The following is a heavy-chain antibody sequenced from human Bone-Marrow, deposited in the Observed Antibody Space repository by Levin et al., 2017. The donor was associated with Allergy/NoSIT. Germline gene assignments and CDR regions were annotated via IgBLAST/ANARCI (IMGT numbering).Heavy chain of an antibody. CDR1: GFSFGSFG. V-gene: IGHV3-30*18. CDR3: AKVPALGYSSSWYGPSWYVDP. CDR2: ISYDGINK. D-gene: IGHD6-13*01. Sequence: GGSLRLSCVASGFSFGSFGMHWVRQAPGKGLEWVAAISYDGINKYYADSVRGRFTISRDNSKNTVNLQMNSLRAEDTAVYYCAKVPALGYSSSWYGPSWYVDPWGRGTLVTVSS. J-gene: IGHJ2*01.